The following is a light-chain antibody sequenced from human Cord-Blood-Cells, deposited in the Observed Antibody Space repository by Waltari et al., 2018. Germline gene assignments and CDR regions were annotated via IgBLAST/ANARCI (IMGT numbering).Light chain of an antibody. CDR2: AAS. V-gene: IGKV1-39*01. Sequence: DIQMTQSPPSLSASVGDSFTSTCRASQSISSYLNWYQQKPGKVPKLLIYAASSLQSGVPSRFSGSGSGTDFTLTISSLQPEDFATYYCQQSYSTPYTFGQGTKLEIK. CDR1: QSISSY. CDR3: QQSYSTPYT. J-gene: IGKJ2*01.